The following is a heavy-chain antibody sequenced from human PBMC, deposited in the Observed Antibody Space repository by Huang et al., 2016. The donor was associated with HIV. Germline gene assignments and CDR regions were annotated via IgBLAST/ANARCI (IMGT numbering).Heavy chain of an antibody. CDR3: ARGITMVRGGYFDY. Sequence: QVQLVQAGAEVKKPGASVKVSCKASGYTFTGYYMHWVRQAPGQGLAWMGWINPNSGGTNYAQEFQGRVTMTRYTSISTAYMELSRLGSDDTAVYYCARGITMVRGGYFDYWGQGTLVTVSS. D-gene: IGHD3-10*01. CDR2: INPNSGGT. V-gene: IGHV1-2*02. CDR1: GYTFTGYY. J-gene: IGHJ4*02.